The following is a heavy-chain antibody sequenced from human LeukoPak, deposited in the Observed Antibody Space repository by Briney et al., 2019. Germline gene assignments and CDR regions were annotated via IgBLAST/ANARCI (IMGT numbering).Heavy chain of an antibody. CDR1: GYTFSNYY. CDR3: ARIRDGYNDAYDI. CDR2: INPSAGNT. V-gene: IGHV1-46*01. Sequence: ASVKVSCKASGYTFSNYYMHWVRQAPGQGLEWMGLINPSAGNTNYAQRFQGRVTMTRNTSMSTVYMELSSLRSEDTAVYYCARIRDGYNDAYDIWGQGTMVTVPS. J-gene: IGHJ3*02. D-gene: IGHD5-24*01.